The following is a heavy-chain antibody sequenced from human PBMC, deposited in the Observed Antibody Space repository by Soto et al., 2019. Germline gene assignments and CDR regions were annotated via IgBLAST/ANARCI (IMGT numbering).Heavy chain of an antibody. CDR2: VYYNGDT. Sequence: QVQLQESGPGLVEPSWTLSLTCAVSGGSIDRSNWWSWVRQPPGKGLERIGGVYYNGDTNYNPCFKGRAPVAEDTSKNTFTPKLSFVTAADTAVCYWAKEGLLLPGEISRSLQQWGQGTLVTVSS. V-gene: IGHV4-4*02. D-gene: IGHD3-10*01. CDR3: AKEGLLLPGEISRSLQQ. CDR1: GGSIDRSNW. J-gene: IGHJ1*01.